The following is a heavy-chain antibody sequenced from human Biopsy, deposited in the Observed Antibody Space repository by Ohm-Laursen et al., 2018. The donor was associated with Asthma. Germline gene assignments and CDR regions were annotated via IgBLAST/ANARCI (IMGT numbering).Heavy chain of an antibody. CDR2: HDHEEGGT. CDR1: GYSLTDLS. V-gene: IGHV1-24*01. J-gene: IGHJ4*02. D-gene: IGHD4-17*01. Sequence: ASVKVSCKISGYSLTDLSMHWVRQAPGQGSEWMGGHDHEEGGTVNARRFQGRVTMTEDTSTDTAYMELSSLSSDDTAVYYCASDFPKDYVRYNFQFWGQGTLVTVSS. CDR3: ASDFPKDYVRYNFQF.